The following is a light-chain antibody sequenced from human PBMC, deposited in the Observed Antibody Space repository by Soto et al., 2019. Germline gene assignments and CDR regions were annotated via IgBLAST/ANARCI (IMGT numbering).Light chain of an antibody. Sequence: QSVLTQPPSVSGAPGQRVTISCTGNNSNIGGGYDVHWYQQLPGTSPKLLIDGNNNRPSGVPDRFSGSKSYASASLAITGLQSEDEADYYCHSYDSRLSGSVFGGGTKLTVL. CDR2: GNN. CDR1: NSNIGGGYD. CDR3: HSYDSRLSGSV. V-gene: IGLV1-40*01. J-gene: IGLJ2*01.